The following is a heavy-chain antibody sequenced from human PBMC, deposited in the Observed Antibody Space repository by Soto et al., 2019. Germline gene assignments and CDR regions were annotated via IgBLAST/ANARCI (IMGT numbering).Heavy chain of an antibody. CDR1: AGSVSSDGSY. CDR2: IYHSGTT. Sequence: PSETLSLTCSVSAGSVSSDGSYRAWIRQHPGEGLEWIGHIYHSGTTYYSPSLQSRLIISVDTSKNQFALRLSSVTAADTALYFCARLRRVLDSSGYYRHYFNPWGQGTLVTVSS. CDR3: ARLRRVLDSSGYYRHYFNP. V-gene: IGHV4-31*03. D-gene: IGHD3-22*01. J-gene: IGHJ4*02.